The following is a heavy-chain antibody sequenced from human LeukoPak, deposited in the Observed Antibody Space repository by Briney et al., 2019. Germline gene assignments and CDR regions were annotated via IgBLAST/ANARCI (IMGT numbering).Heavy chain of an antibody. CDR2: ISTYNGST. J-gene: IGHJ6*02. CDR3: ARENYETYSMDI. CDR1: GYTFTNFG. V-gene: IGHV1-18*01. D-gene: IGHD3-22*01. Sequence: ASVKVSCKASGYTFTNFGVSWVRQAPGQGLEWMGWISTYNGSTNYAHKIQGRVTMTTDTSTSAAYMELRSLSSDDTAVYYCARENYETYSMDIWGQGTTVIVSS.